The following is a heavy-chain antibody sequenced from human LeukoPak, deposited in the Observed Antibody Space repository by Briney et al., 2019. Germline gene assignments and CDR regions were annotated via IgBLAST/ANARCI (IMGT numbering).Heavy chain of an antibody. CDR1: GFTFGDYA. CDR2: IRSKAYGGTT. V-gene: IGHV3-49*04. D-gene: IGHD3-22*01. J-gene: IGHJ4*02. CDR3: TRDGYYYDSSGDKLFDY. Sequence: SGGSLRLSCTASGFTFGDYAMSWVRQAPGKGLEWVGFIRSKAYGGTTEYAASVKGRFTISRDDSESIAYLQMNSLKTEDTAVYYCTRDGYYYDSSGDKLFDYWGQGTLVTVSS.